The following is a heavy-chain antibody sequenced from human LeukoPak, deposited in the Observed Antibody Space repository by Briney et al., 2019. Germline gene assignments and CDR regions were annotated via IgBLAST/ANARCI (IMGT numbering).Heavy chain of an antibody. CDR3: AKNLYCGGGSCYPSALGMDV. J-gene: IGHJ6*02. CDR2: INSDGSST. CDR1: GFTFSSYW. D-gene: IGHD2-15*01. Sequence: GGSLRLSCAASGFTFSSYWMHWVRQAPGKGLVWVSRINSDGSSTSYADSVKGRFTISRDNAKNTLFLQMNSLRAEDTAVYYCAKNLYCGGGSCYPSALGMDVWGQGTTVTVSS. V-gene: IGHV3-74*01.